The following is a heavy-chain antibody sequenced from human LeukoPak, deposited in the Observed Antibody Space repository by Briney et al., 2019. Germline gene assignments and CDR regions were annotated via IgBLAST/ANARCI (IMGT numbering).Heavy chain of an antibody. CDR2: IYYSGST. V-gene: IGHV4-59*08. J-gene: IGHJ5*02. D-gene: IGHD6-13*01. CDR3: ARYLYYSSSWYDWFDP. Sequence: SETLSLTGTVSGGSISIYYWSWIRQPPGKGLEWIGYIYYSGSTNYNPSLKSRVTISVDTSKNQFSLKLSSVTAADTAVYYCARYLYYSSSWYDWFDPWGQGTLVTVSS. CDR1: GGSISIYY.